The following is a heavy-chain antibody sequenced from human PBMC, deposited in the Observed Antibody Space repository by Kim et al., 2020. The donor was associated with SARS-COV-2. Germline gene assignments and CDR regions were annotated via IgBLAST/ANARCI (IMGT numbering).Heavy chain of an antibody. CDR1: GFTFDDYA. CDR3: AKVDDYGGNTDF. D-gene: IGHD4-17*01. J-gene: IGHJ4*03. CDR2: ICWNSGSI. Sequence: GGSLRLSCAASGFTFDDYAMHWVRQAPGKGLEWVSGICWNSGSIGYADSVKGRFTISRDNAKNSLYLQMNSLRAEDTALYYCAKVDDYGGNTDFWGQGTLVTVSS. V-gene: IGHV3-9*01.